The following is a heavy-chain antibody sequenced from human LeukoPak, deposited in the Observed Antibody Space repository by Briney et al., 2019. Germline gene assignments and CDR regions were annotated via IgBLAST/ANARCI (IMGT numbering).Heavy chain of an antibody. Sequence: PGKSLRLSCVASGFRFEDYAMHWVRQAPGKGLEWVSGLSWSSSSIVYADSVKGRFTISRDNAKNSLYLQMNSLRAEDTAVYYCARLTYYYDSSGPLYFDYWGQGTLVTVSS. CDR3: ARLTYYYDSSGPLYFDY. CDR2: LSWSSSSI. CDR1: GFRFEDYA. V-gene: IGHV3-9*01. J-gene: IGHJ4*02. D-gene: IGHD3-22*01.